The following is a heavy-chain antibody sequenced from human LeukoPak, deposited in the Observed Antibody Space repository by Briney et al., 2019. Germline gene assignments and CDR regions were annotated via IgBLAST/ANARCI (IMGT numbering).Heavy chain of an antibody. Sequence: PGGSLRLSCAASGFTFSDNWMHWVRQAPGKGLVWVSVISSDGRSTIYADSVKGRFTISRDNAKNTLYLQMDSLRAEDTAVYYCVKTMMTFGGVIRTDAFDIWGQGTMVIVSS. CDR3: VKTMMTFGGVIRTDAFDI. CDR2: ISSDGRST. D-gene: IGHD3-16*01. J-gene: IGHJ3*02. V-gene: IGHV3-74*01. CDR1: GFTFSDNW.